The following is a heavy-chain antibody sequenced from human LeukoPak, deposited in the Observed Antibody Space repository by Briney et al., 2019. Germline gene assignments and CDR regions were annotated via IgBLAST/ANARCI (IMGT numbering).Heavy chain of an antibody. CDR2: ISGYNGNT. D-gene: IGHD3-10*01. Sequence: ASVKVSCKASGYTFTTYNINWVRQAPGQGLEWMGWISGYNGNTNYAQKLQGRVTMTTDTSTSTAYMELRSLKSDDTAVYYCATSGGDYYYYSLDVWGKGTPVTISS. V-gene: IGHV1-18*01. CDR1: GYTFTTYN. J-gene: IGHJ6*03. CDR3: ATSGGDYYYYSLDV.